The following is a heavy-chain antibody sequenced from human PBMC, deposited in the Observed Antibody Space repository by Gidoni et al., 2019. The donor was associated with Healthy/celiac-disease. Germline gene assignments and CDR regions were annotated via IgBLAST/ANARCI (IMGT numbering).Heavy chain of an antibody. Sequence: EVQLVESGGGVVQPGGPLRLSCAASGFTFDDYAMHWVRQAPGKGLEWVSLISGDGGSTYYADSVKGRFTISRDNSKNSLYLQMNSLRTEDTALYYCANSGYLYYWGQGTLVTVSS. CDR1: GFTFDDYA. CDR2: ISGDGGST. D-gene: IGHD3-22*01. V-gene: IGHV3-43*02. CDR3: ANSGYLYY. J-gene: IGHJ4*02.